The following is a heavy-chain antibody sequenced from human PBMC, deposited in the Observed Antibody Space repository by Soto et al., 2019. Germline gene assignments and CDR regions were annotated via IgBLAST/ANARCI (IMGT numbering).Heavy chain of an antibody. CDR3: ARVPDR. CDR1: GGSISNYY. J-gene: IGHJ5*02. CDR2: IYSSGST. Sequence: SETLSLTCTVSGGSISNYYWNWIRQSPGKGLEWIGYIYSSGSTHYNPSLQNRVTISVDTSKNQFSLKLSSVTAADTAVYYCARVPDRWGQGTLVTVSS. V-gene: IGHV4-59*12. D-gene: IGHD2-2*01.